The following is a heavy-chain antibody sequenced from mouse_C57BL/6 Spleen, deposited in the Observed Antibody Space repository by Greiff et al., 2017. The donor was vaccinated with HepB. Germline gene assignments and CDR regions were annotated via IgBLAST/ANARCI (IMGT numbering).Heavy chain of an antibody. D-gene: IGHD3-1*01. CDR1: GYAFSSSW. J-gene: IGHJ2*01. CDR3: ARSRSGLDY. Sequence: QVQLQQSGLELVKPGASVKISCKASGYAFSSSWMNWVKQRPGKGLEWIGRIYPGDGDTNYNGKFKGKATLTADKSSSTAYMQLSSLTSEDSAVYFCARSRSGLDYWGQGTTLTVSS. CDR2: IYPGDGDT. V-gene: IGHV1-82*01.